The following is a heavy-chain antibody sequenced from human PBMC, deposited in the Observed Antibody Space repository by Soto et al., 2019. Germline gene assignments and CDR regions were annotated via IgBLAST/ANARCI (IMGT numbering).Heavy chain of an antibody. J-gene: IGHJ3*02. CDR3: AHSSGCETGDAFDI. CDR1: GFSLSTSGVG. Sequence: QITLKESGPTLVKPTQTLTLTCTFSGFSLSTSGVGVGWIRQPPGKALEWLALIYWDDDKRYSPSLKSRLTIXKXTXXNQVVLTMTNMDPVDTATYYCAHSSGCETGDAFDIWGQGTMVTVSS. D-gene: IGHD5-12*01. CDR2: IYWDDDK. V-gene: IGHV2-5*02.